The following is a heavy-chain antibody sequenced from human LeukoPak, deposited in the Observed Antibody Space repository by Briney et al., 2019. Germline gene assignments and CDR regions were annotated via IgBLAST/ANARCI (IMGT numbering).Heavy chain of an antibody. D-gene: IGHD5-18*01. J-gene: IGHJ4*02. CDR2: MNPNSGNT. CDR1: GYTFTSYD. Sequence: ASVRVSCKASGYTFTSYDINWVRQATGHGLEWMGWMNPNSGNTGYAQKLQGRVTMTTDTSTSTAYMGLRSLRSDDTAVYYCARDPTSRGYRDYWGQGTLVTVSS. V-gene: IGHV1-8*01. CDR3: ARDPTSRGYRDY.